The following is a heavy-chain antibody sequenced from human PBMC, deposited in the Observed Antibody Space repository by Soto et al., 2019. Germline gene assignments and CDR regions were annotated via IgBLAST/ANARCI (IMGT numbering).Heavy chain of an antibody. V-gene: IGHV1-69*02. D-gene: IGHD3-10*01. CDR2: TNPILSMS. CDR1: GDTFNFYT. Sequence: QVHLVQSGAELKKPGSSVRVSGKASGDTFNFYTINWVRQAPGLGLEWMGRTNPILSMSNSALKFQGRLSISADTSTTTAYMDLRSLRSDDTAVYYFATSYGSGSQAFDYWGQGAMVTVSA. CDR3: ATSYGSGSQAFDY. J-gene: IGHJ4*02.